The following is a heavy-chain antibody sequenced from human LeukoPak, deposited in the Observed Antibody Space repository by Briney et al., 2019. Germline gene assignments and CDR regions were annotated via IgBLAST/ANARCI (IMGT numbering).Heavy chain of an antibody. V-gene: IGHV3-23*01. Sequence: GGSLRLSCAASGFTFSSYGMTWVRQAPGKGLEWVSGIGGSGGSTYYEDSVKGRFTISRDNSKNTLYLQMNSLRAEDTAVYYCAKNSGGTCYSHLDYWGQGTLVTVS. CDR3: AKNSGGTCYSHLDY. CDR1: GFTFSSYG. J-gene: IGHJ4*02. CDR2: IGGSGGST. D-gene: IGHD2-15*01.